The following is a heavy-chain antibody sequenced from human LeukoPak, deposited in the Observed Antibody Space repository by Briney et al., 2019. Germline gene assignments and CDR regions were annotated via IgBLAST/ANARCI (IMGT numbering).Heavy chain of an antibody. J-gene: IGHJ6*03. CDR3: AKDSSGSLYYYYYMDV. Sequence: PGGSLRLSCAASGFTFSSYTMNWVRQAPGKGLEWVAFIRYDGSNKYYADSVKGRFTISRDNSKNTLYLQMNSLRAEDTAVYYCAKDSSGSLYYYYYMDVWGKGTTVTISS. D-gene: IGHD5-12*01. V-gene: IGHV3-30*02. CDR2: IRYDGSNK. CDR1: GFTFSSYT.